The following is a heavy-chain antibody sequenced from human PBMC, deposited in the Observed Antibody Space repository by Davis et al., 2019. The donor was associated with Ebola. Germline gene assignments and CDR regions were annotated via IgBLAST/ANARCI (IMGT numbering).Heavy chain of an antibody. D-gene: IGHD2-2*01. CDR3: ARHAVYCISTSCYVAYYGMDV. Sequence: GESLKISCAASGFTFSSYAMHWVRQAPGKGLEWVAVISYDGSNKYYADSVKGRFTISRDNSKNTLYLQMNSLRAEDTAVYYCARHAVYCISTSCYVAYYGMDVWGQGTTVTVSS. CDR1: GFTFSSYA. CDR2: ISYDGSNK. J-gene: IGHJ6*02. V-gene: IGHV3-30-3*01.